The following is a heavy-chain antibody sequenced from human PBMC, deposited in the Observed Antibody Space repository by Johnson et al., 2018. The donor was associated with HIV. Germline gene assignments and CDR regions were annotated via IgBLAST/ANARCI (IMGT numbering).Heavy chain of an antibody. CDR2: ISYDGSTT. Sequence: QVQLVESGGGVVQPGRSLRLSCAASGFTFSSYGIYWVRQAPGTGLEWVTVISYDGSTTYYADSVKGRFTISRDNSKNKLYLQMNSLRAEDTALYYCAKARGRVVVLDAFDIWGQGTMVTVSS. D-gene: IGHD3-22*01. V-gene: IGHV3-30*18. CDR1: GFTFSSYG. CDR3: AKARGRVVVLDAFDI. J-gene: IGHJ3*02.